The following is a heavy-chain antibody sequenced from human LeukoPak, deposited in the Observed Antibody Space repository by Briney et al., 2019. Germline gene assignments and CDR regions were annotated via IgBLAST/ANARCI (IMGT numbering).Heavy chain of an antibody. CDR3: ARGTVYSGYDWGFDY. CDR2: IKQDGSEK. D-gene: IGHD5-12*01. J-gene: IGHJ4*02. Sequence: GGSLRLSCAASGFTFSSYWMSWVRQAPGKGLEWVANIKQDGSEKYYVDSVKGRFTISRDNAKNSLHLQMNSVRAEDTGVYYCARGTVYSGYDWGFDYWGQGTLVTVSS. V-gene: IGHV3-7*01. CDR1: GFTFSSYW.